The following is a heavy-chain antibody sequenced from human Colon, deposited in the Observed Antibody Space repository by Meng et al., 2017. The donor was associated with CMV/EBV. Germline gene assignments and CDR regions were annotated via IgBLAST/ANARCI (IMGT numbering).Heavy chain of an antibody. CDR1: GGSIKDTYAY. CDR3: TRGEYRWRYRDPPRH. J-gene: IGHJ4*02. CDR2: IYFTGGT. D-gene: IGHD1-26*01. Sequence: SETLSLTCTVSGGSIKDTYAYWGWIRQSPGKGLEWIGNIYFTGGTHYNPSLKSRVTFSVDTSKSQFFLTVKSVTAADTAVYYCTRGEYRWRYRDPPRHWGQGTLVTVSS. V-gene: IGHV4-39*07.